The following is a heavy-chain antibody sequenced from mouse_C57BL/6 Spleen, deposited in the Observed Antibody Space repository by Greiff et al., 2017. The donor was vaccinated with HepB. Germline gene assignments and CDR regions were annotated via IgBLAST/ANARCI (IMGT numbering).Heavy chain of an antibody. CDR2: IHPNSGST. V-gene: IGHV1-64*01. D-gene: IGHD4-1*01. CDR1: GYTFTSYW. J-gene: IGHJ3*01. CDR3: AREETGTGWFAY. Sequence: QVQLQQPGAELVKPGASVKLSCKASGYTFTSYWMHWVKQRPGQGLEWIGMIHPNSGSTNYNEKFKSKATLTVDKSSSTAYMQLSSLTSEDSAVYYCAREETGTGWFAYWGQGTLVTVSA.